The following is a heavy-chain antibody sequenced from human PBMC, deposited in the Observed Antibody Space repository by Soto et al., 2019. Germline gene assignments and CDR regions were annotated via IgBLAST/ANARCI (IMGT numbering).Heavy chain of an antibody. D-gene: IGHD3-10*01. CDR2: VNPNNGDT. Sequence: QVQLVQSGAXLKKPXXSXXVSCKASGYTFSNYDMNWVRQATGQGPEWIGWVNPNNGDTGYAQKFQGRVTLTTDISTTTAYMELTSLRSEDTAIYYCAKVSRKGSAIDFDYWGQGTLITVSS. CDR1: GYTFSNYD. J-gene: IGHJ4*02. V-gene: IGHV1-8*01. CDR3: AKVSRKGSAIDFDY.